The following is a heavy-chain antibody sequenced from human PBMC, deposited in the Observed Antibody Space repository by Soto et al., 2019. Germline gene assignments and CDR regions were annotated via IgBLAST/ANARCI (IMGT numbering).Heavy chain of an antibody. J-gene: IGHJ5*02. CDR3: ARAISGYVT. V-gene: IGHV1-3*04. Sequence: XXVKVSCKASGITSTTYAIHWVRQAPGQGLEWMGWINTGNGNTRYSQRFLGRVSLTTDTSASTASMDTSSLTSEDTAVYYCARAISGYVTWGQGTLVTVSS. CDR1: GITSTTYA. CDR2: INTGNGNT. D-gene: IGHD5-12*01.